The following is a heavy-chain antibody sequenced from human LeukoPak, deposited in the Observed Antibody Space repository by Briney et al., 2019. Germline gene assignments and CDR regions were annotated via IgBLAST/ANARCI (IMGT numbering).Heavy chain of an antibody. J-gene: IGHJ4*02. CDR3: ARGRGYSGYAADY. V-gene: IGHV1-8*02. D-gene: IGHD5-12*01. CDR2: MNPNSGNT. Sequence: ASVKVSCKASGYTFTGYYMHWVRQATGQGLEWMGWMNPNSGNTGYAQKFQGRVTMTRNTSISTAYMELSSLRSEDTAVYYCARGRGYSGYAADYWGQGTLVTVSS. CDR1: GYTFTGYY.